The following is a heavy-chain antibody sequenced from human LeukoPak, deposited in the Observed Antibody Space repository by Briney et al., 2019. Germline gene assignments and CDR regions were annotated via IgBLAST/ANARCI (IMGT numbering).Heavy chain of an antibody. V-gene: IGHV3-23*01. J-gene: IGHJ3*02. CDR2: IRANGETT. CDR1: GFTFTHYG. CDR3: GRDLNRGSFYI. Sequence: GGSLRLSCAASGFTFTHYGMNWVRQAPGKGLEWVSGIRANGETTYYADSVRRRFPIPRDNSRSMVSVQMNSLTAEHTALYYCGRDLNRGSFYIRGLGTLVTVSS. D-gene: IGHD1-14*01.